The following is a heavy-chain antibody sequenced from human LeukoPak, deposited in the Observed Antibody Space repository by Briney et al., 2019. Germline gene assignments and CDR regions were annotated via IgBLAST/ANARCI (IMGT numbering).Heavy chain of an antibody. CDR3: ARGEYQLLYVLDY. V-gene: IGHV3-21*01. Sequence: PGGSLRLSCAASGSTFSSYSMNWVRQAPGKGLEWVSSISSSSSYIYYADSVKGRFTISRDNAKNSLYLQMNSLRAEDTAVYYCARGEYQLLYVLDYWGQGTLVTVSS. CDR1: GSTFSSYS. CDR2: ISSSSSYI. J-gene: IGHJ4*02. D-gene: IGHD2-2*02.